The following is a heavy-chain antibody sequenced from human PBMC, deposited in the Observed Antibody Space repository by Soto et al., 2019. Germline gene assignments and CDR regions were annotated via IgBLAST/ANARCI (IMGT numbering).Heavy chain of an antibody. CDR2: IIPIFGTA. D-gene: IGHD6-19*01. V-gene: IGHV1-69*06. CDR3: AREGIDSSGPWYFDY. J-gene: IGHJ4*02. Sequence: QVQLVQSGAEVKKPGSSVKVSCKASGGTFSSYAISWVRQAPGQGLEWMGGIIPIFGTANYAQKFQGRVTITANKATSTAYMELSSLRSEDTAVYYCAREGIDSSGPWYFDYWGQGTLVTVSS. CDR1: GGTFSSYA.